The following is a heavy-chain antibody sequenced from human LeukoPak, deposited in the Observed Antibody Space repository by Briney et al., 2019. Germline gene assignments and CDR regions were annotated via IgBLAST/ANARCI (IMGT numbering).Heavy chain of an antibody. Sequence: PGGSLRLSCAASGFTFSSYWMSWVRQAPGKRLEWVANINQDGSEKYYVDSVKGRFIISRDNSKNTLYLQMNSLRAEDTAVYYCARVQYYGSGSYYEWGQGTLVTVSS. CDR3: ARVQYYGSGSYYE. J-gene: IGHJ4*02. CDR2: INQDGSEK. CDR1: GFTFSSYW. V-gene: IGHV3-7*03. D-gene: IGHD3-10*01.